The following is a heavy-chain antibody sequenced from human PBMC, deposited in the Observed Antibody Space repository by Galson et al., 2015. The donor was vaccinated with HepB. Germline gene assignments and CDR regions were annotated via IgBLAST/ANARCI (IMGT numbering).Heavy chain of an antibody. D-gene: IGHD3-16*02. J-gene: IGHJ3*02. V-gene: IGHV1-3*01. CDR1: GYNFTNFA. CDR2: INVGNGNR. CDR3: TIGGFLWGSYRTDAFDI. Sequence: SVKVSCKASGYNFTNFAVHWVRQAPGQRLEWMGWINVGNGNRKYSQKFHGRVTITRDTSANTAHMELSSLRSEDTAVYYCTIGGFLWGSYRTDAFDIWGQGTMVTVSS.